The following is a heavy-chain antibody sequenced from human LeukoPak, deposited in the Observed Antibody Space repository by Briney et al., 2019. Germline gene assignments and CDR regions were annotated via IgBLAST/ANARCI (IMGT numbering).Heavy chain of an antibody. D-gene: IGHD4-23*01. Sequence: GGSLRLSCAASGFTFSNYGMSWVRQAPGKGLEWVSGISGSGGSTYYADSVKGRFTISRDNSKNTLYLQMNSLRAEDTAVYYCAPDYGGNSGGNYWGQGTLVTVSS. CDR2: ISGSGGST. CDR1: GFTFSNYG. V-gene: IGHV3-23*01. CDR3: APDYGGNSGGNY. J-gene: IGHJ4*02.